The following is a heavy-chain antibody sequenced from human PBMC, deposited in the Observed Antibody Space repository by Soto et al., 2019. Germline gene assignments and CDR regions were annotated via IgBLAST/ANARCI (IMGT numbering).Heavy chain of an antibody. Sequence: QVQLLQSGPEVKKPGSSVRLSCKASGGTFSSMALIWVRQAPGQGLEWMGGITPIFGTTNYAQSFQDRLTLTADEATTITYMELTNLTPDDSAVYYCAMKGEYVRGWFEPWGQCTLVTVS. CDR1: GGTFSSMA. J-gene: IGHJ5*02. CDR2: ITPIFGTT. CDR3: AMKGEYVRGWFEP. D-gene: IGHD3-16*01. V-gene: IGHV1-69*01.